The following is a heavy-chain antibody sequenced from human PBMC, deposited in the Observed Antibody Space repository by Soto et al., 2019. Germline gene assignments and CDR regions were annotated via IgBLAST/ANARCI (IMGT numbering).Heavy chain of an antibody. CDR3: TRHVDCSGGSCYSGYYYYMDV. V-gene: IGHV3-73*01. D-gene: IGHD2-15*01. CDR2: IRSKANSYAT. J-gene: IGHJ6*03. Sequence: EVQLVESGGGLVQPGGSPKLSCAASGFTFSGSAMHWVRQASGKGLEWVGRIRSKANSYATAYAASVKGRFTISRDDSKNTAYLQMNSLKTDDTAVYYCTRHVDCSGGSCYSGYYYYMDVWGKGTTVTVSS. CDR1: GFTFSGSA.